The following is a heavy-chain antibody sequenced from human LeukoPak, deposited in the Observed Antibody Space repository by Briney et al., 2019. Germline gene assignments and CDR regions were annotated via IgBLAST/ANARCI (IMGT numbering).Heavy chain of an antibody. CDR1: GFTFDDYA. V-gene: IGHV3-9*01. D-gene: IGHD6-13*01. Sequence: GRSLRLSCAASGFTFDDYAMHWVRQAPGKGLEWVSGISWNSGSIGYADSVRGRYTISRDNAKNSLYLQMNSLRAEDTALYYCAKDIRNPKSRQLVTEHAFDIWGQGTMVTVSS. J-gene: IGHJ3*02. CDR2: ISWNSGSI. CDR3: AKDIRNPKSRQLVTEHAFDI.